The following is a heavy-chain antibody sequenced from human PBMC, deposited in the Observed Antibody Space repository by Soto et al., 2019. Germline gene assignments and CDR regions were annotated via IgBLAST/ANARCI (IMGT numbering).Heavy chain of an antibody. CDR1: GYTFTSYD. CDR3: ARRDILTGYPNH. Sequence: ASVKVSCKASGYTFTSYDINWVRQATGQGLEWMGWMNPNSGNTGYAQKFQGRVTMTRNTSISTAYMELSSLRSEDTAVYYCARRDILTGYPNHWGQGTLVTVSS. V-gene: IGHV1-8*01. D-gene: IGHD3-9*01. J-gene: IGHJ5*02. CDR2: MNPNSGNT.